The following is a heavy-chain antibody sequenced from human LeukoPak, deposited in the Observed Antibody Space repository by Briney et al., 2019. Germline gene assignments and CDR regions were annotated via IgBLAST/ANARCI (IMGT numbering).Heavy chain of an antibody. J-gene: IGHJ4*02. CDR2: IYYSGST. CDR1: GGSISSSSYY. Sequence: SETLSLTCTVSGGSISSSSYYWSWIRQPPGKGLEWIGYIYYSGSTNYNPSLKSRFTISVDTSKNQFSLKLSSVTAADTAVYYCAGTYYYDSSGYSRFDYWGQGTLVTVSS. V-gene: IGHV4-61*05. D-gene: IGHD3-22*01. CDR3: AGTYYYDSSGYSRFDY.